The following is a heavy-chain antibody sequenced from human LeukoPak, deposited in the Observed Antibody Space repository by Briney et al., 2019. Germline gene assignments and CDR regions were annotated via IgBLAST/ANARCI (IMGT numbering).Heavy chain of an antibody. D-gene: IGHD3-22*01. CDR1: GFTFSSYG. CDR2: ISYDGSNK. V-gene: IGHV3-30*18. Sequence: GGSLTLSCAASGFTFSSYGMHWVRQAPGKGLEWVAVISYDGSNKYYADSVKGRFTISRDNSKNTLYLQMNSLRAEDTAVYYCAKMASGNYYDSSGYYYGDYWGQGTLVTVSS. J-gene: IGHJ4*02. CDR3: AKMASGNYYDSSGYYYGDY.